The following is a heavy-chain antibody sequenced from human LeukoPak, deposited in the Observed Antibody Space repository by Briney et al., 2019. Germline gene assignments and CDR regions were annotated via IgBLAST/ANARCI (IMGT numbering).Heavy chain of an antibody. CDR1: GFTFSSYG. J-gene: IGHJ4*02. V-gene: IGHV3-30*18. CDR3: AKDAKPYYGSGSYYFDY. CDR2: ISYDGSNK. Sequence: PGGSLRLSCAASGFTFSSYGMHWVRQAPGKGLEWVAVISYDGSNKYYADSVKGRFTISRDNSKNTLYLQMNSLRAEDTAVYYCAKDAKPYYGSGSYYFDYWGQGTLVTVSS. D-gene: IGHD3-10*01.